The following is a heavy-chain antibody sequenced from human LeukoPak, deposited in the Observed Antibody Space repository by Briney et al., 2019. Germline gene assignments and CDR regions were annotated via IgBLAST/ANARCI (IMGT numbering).Heavy chain of an antibody. V-gene: IGHV3-64*01. CDR1: GFTFSSYA. Sequence: GGSLRLSCADSGFTFSSYAMHRVRQAPGKGLEYVSAISNNGGSTYYANSVKGRFTISRDNSKNTLYLQMCSLRAEDMAVYYCARAGITDDYYFDYWGQGSLVTVSS. CDR2: ISNNGGST. D-gene: IGHD3-16*01. CDR3: ARAGITDDYYFDY. J-gene: IGHJ4*02.